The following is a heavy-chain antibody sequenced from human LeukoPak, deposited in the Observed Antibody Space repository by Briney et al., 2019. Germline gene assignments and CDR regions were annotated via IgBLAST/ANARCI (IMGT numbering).Heavy chain of an antibody. D-gene: IGHD3-10*01. CDR3: AKVEIRRGYYYGSGSPRGWFDP. CDR1: GFSFSGYS. V-gene: IGHV3-23*01. CDR2: ISGTGGST. Sequence: GGSLRLSCAASGFSFSGYSLSWVRQAPGKGLEWVSAISGTGGSTFYAASVKGRFTISRDNSRNTLYLQMNSLRAEDTAVYYCAKVEIRRGYYYGSGSPRGWFDPWGQGTLVTVSS. J-gene: IGHJ5*02.